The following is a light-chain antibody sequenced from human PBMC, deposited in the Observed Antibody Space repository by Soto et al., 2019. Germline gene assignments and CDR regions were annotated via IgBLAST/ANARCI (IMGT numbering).Light chain of an antibody. CDR2: DVS. CDR3: SSYTSSSSYV. J-gene: IGLJ1*01. Sequence: LTQPASVSGSPGQSIAISCTGTSSDVGAYNSVSWYQQYPGKAPKLMIHDVSNRPSGVSDRFSGSKSGNTASLTISGLQAEDEADYYCSSYTSSSSYVFGSGTKVTVL. CDR1: SSDVGAYNS. V-gene: IGLV2-14*01.